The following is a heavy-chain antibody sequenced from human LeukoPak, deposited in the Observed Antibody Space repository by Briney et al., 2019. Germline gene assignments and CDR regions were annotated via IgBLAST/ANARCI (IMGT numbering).Heavy chain of an antibody. D-gene: IGHD6-19*01. CDR1: GYTFTSYA. Sequence: APVKVSCKASGYTFTSYAMHWVRQAPGQRLEWMGWINAGNGNTKYSQKFQGRVTITRDTSASTAYMELSSLRSEDTAVYYCARDIGSGWGNYFDYWGQGSLVTVSS. V-gene: IGHV1-3*01. CDR2: INAGNGNT. CDR3: ARDIGSGWGNYFDY. J-gene: IGHJ4*02.